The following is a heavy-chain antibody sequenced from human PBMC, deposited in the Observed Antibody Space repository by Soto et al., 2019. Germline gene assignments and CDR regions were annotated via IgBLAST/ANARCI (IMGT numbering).Heavy chain of an antibody. J-gene: IGHJ3*02. CDR1: GGTFGSYA. CDR2: IIPILGSA. V-gene: IGHV1-69*06. Sequence: QVQLVQSGAEVKKPGSSVKVSCKSSGGTFGSYAISWVRQAPGQGLEWMGGIIPILGSANYAQKFQGRVTLTADKSTSTAYMELRSLRSEVAAIYYCVRVEDGVAVPPSAIAGAGAFDIWGQGTMVTVSS. CDR3: VRVEDGVAVPPSAIAGAGAFDI. D-gene: IGHD6-19*01.